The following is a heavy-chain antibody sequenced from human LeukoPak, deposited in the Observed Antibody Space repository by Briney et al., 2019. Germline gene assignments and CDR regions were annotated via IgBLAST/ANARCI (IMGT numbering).Heavy chain of an antibody. D-gene: IGHD7-27*01. CDR3: ARRTGGTKDY. Sequence: LPGGSLRLSCVASGFTFGDVVMSWVRQAPGKGLEWVSAISYNGASTDYADSVKGRFAISRHNSKNTLYLQMNSLRAEDTAVYYCARRTGGTKDYWGQGTQVTVSS. V-gene: IGHV3-23*01. J-gene: IGHJ4*02. CDR2: ISYNGAST. CDR1: GFTFGDVV.